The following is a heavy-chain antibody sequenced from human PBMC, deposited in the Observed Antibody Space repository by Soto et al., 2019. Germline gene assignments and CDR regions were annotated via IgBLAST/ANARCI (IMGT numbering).Heavy chain of an antibody. CDR3: ARDERYSSSLAAFDI. Sequence: ASVKVSCKASGGTFSSYAISWVRQAPGQGLEWMGGIIPIFGTANYAQKFQGRVTITADESTSTAYMELSSLRSEDTAVYYCARDERYSSSLAAFDIWGQGTMVTVSS. CDR2: IIPIFGTA. CDR1: GGTFSSYA. V-gene: IGHV1-69*13. D-gene: IGHD6-6*01. J-gene: IGHJ3*02.